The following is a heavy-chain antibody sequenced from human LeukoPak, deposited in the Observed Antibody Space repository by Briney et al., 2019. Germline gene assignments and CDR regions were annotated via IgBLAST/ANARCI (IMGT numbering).Heavy chain of an antibody. J-gene: IGHJ4*02. CDR1: GGSISRYY. CDR2: IYTSGST. V-gene: IGHV4-4*07. Sequence: SETLSLTCTVSGGSISRYYWSWIRQPAGKGLEWIGRIYTSGSTNYNPSLKRRVTMSVDTSKNQFSQELSSVTAADTAVYYCAGSRNYYDRAFDYWGQGTLVTVSS. CDR3: AGSRNYYDRAFDY. D-gene: IGHD3-22*01.